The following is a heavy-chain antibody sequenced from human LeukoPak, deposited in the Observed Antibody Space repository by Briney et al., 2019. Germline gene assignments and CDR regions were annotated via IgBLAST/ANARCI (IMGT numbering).Heavy chain of an antibody. J-gene: IGHJ6*04. V-gene: IGHV4-34*01. CDR3: ARGPYYYGSGTFYYYYGMDV. D-gene: IGHD3-10*01. CDR1: GGSFSGYY. Sequence: SETLSLTCAVYGGSFSGYYWSWIRQPPGKGLEWIGEINHSGSTNYNPSLKNRVTISVDTSKNQFSLKLSSVTAADTAVYYCARGPYYYGSGTFYYYYGMDVWGKGTTVTVSS. CDR2: INHSGST.